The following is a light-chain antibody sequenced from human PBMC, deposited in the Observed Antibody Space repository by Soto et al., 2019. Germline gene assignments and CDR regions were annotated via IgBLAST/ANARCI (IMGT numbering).Light chain of an antibody. CDR1: QSVSSN. CDR2: GAS. Sequence: EIVITQSPATLSVSPGERATLSCRASQSVSSNLAWYQQKPGQAPRLLIYGASTRATGVPTRFSGSGSGTEFTLTVSSLQSEDFAVYYCQQYHNWWTFGQGTKVEIK. J-gene: IGKJ1*01. CDR3: QQYHNWWT. V-gene: IGKV3-15*01.